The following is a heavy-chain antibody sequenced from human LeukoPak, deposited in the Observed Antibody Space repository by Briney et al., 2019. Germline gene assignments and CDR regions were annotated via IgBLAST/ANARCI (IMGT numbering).Heavy chain of an antibody. J-gene: IGHJ1*01. Sequence: QSGGSLRLSCAASGFTFSSYAMSWVRQAPGKGLEWVSAISGSGGSTYYADSVKGRFTTSRDNSKNTLYLQMNSLRAEDTAVYYCAKGYCSSTSCYLTFQHWGQGTLVTVSS. D-gene: IGHD2-2*01. CDR2: ISGSGGST. V-gene: IGHV3-23*01. CDR1: GFTFSSYA. CDR3: AKGYCSSTSCYLTFQH.